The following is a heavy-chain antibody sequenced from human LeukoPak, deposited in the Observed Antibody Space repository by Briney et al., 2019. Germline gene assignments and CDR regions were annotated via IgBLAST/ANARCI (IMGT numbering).Heavy chain of an antibody. CDR2: VNPNSGGT. Sequence: ASVKVSCKASGYTFTGYYMHWVRQAPGQGLEWMGRVNPNSGGTNYAQKVQDRVTMTADTSTNTAYMELRSLRSDDTAVYYCARENSGGGGNCYSCRHYYYMDVWGEGTTVTVSS. D-gene: IGHD2-15*01. CDR3: ARENSGGGGNCYSCRHYYYMDV. V-gene: IGHV1-2*06. J-gene: IGHJ6*03. CDR1: GYTFTGYY.